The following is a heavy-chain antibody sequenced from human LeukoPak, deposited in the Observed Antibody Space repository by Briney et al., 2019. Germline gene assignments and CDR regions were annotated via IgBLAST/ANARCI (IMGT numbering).Heavy chain of an antibody. CDR3: ARGGYYGSGNDFRFDP. CDR1: GGSISSYY. V-gene: IGHV4-59*13. D-gene: IGHD3-10*01. Sequence: SETLSLTCTVSGGSISSYYWSWLRQPPGKGLEGIGYIDYSGYTNYDPSLKSRVTISVDTSKNQFSLKLTSVTAADTAVYFCARGGYYGSGNDFRFDPWGQGTLVTVSS. CDR2: IDYSGYT. J-gene: IGHJ5*02.